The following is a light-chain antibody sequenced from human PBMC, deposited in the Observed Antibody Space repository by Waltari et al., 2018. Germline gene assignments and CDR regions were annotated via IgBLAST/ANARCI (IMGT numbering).Light chain of an antibody. J-gene: IGKJ4*01. CDR3: QQYANSPLT. V-gene: IGKV3-20*01. CDR1: RSVSSSY. Sequence: EIVLTQFPGTLSLSPGDRATLSCRASRSVSSSYLAWYQQKPGQPPRLLIYGASSRATDIPDRFSGSGSGTDFSLIISRLEPEDFAVYFCQQYANSPLTFGGGTKVEI. CDR2: GAS.